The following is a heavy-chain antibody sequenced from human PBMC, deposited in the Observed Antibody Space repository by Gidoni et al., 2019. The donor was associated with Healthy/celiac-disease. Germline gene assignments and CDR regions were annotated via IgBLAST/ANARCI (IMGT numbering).Heavy chain of an antibody. Sequence: EVQLVESGGGRVKPGGSLRRTGADQGVTVSSYSMTWVRQAPGKGLECVSSISSSSSYISYADSVKGRFTISRDNAKNSLYLQMNSLRAEDTAVYYCARDLQDSSGYSDAFDIWGQGTMVTVSS. D-gene: IGHD3-22*01. CDR3: ARDLQDSSGYSDAFDI. CDR2: ISSSSSYI. CDR1: GVTVSSYS. V-gene: IGHV3-21*01. J-gene: IGHJ3*02.